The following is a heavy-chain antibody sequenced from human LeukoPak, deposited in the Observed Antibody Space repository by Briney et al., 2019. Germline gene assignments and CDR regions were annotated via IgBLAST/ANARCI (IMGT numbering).Heavy chain of an antibody. Sequence: GGSLRLSCAASGFTFDDYAMHWVRQAPGKGLEWVSGISWNSGSIGYADSVKGRFTISRDNAKNSLYLQMNSLRAEDTALYYCAGGLSPDGSGSSDYWGQGTLVTVSS. CDR1: GFTFDDYA. J-gene: IGHJ4*02. CDR3: AGGLSPDGSGSSDY. D-gene: IGHD3-10*01. CDR2: ISWNSGSI. V-gene: IGHV3-9*01.